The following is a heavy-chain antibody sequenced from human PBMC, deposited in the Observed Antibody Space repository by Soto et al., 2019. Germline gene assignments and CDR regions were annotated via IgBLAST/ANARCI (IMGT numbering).Heavy chain of an antibody. D-gene: IGHD6-13*01. V-gene: IGHV4-59*01. CDR3: ARKGAAASYAHYYIDV. CDR2: VYYSGNT. Sequence: QVQLQESGPGLVKPSETLSLTCTVSGGSIRPYYWSWIRQPPGKGLEWIGYVYYSGNTNYNPSLESRFTISVDTSRNRFSLNLTTATAADTAGYYCARKGAAASYAHYYIDVWGRGTAVTVSS. CDR1: GGSIRPYY. J-gene: IGHJ6*03.